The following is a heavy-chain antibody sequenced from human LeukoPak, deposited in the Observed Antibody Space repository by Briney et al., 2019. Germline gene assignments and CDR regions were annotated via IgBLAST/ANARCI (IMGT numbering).Heavy chain of an antibody. CDR2: ISGSGGST. D-gene: IGHD6-19*01. CDR3: AKRRAGYSSGWSAEDYFDY. V-gene: IGHV3-23*01. Sequence: GGSLRLSCAASGFTFSSYAMSWVRQAPGKGLEWVSAISGSGGSTYYADSVKGRFTISRDNSKNTLYLQMNSLRAEDTAVYYCAKRRAGYSSGWSAEDYFDYWGQGTLVTVSS. CDR1: GFTFSSYA. J-gene: IGHJ4*02.